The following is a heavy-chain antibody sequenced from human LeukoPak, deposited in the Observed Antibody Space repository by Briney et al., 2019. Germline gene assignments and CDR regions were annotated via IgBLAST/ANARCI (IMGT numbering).Heavy chain of an antibody. CDR3: AKESLGIVKAFDI. CDR2: ISWNSGSI. V-gene: IGHV3-9*01. Sequence: GGSLRLSCAASGFTFDDYAMHWVRQAPGKGLEWVSGISWNSGSIGYAGSVKGRFTISRDNAKNSLYLQMNSLRAEDTALYYCAKESLGIVKAFDIWGQGTMVTVSS. J-gene: IGHJ3*02. D-gene: IGHD3-16*01. CDR1: GFTFDDYA.